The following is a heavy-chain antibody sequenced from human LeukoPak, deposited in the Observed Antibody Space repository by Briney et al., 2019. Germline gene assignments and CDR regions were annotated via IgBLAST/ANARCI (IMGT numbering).Heavy chain of an antibody. CDR3: AREVIAARTESPTCDY. V-gene: IGHV1-2*02. J-gene: IGHJ4*02. CDR2: INPNSGGT. Sequence: RASVKVSCKASGYTFTGYYMHWVRQAPGQGLEWMGWINPNSGGTNYAQKFQGRVTMTRDMSTSTVYMELSSLRSEDTAVYYCAREVIAARTESPTCDYWGQGTLVTVSS. CDR1: GYTFTGYY. D-gene: IGHD6-6*01.